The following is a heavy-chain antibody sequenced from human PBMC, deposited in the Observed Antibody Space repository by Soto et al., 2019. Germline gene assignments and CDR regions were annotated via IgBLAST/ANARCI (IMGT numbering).Heavy chain of an antibody. V-gene: IGHV3-66*01. D-gene: IGHD2-8*02. CDR3: ARGWVLRPLDY. Sequence: EVQLVESGGGLVQPGGSLRLSCAASGFTVSSNYMTWVRQPPGKGLEWVSIIYSGGSTYYADSVKGRFTISLDNSKKTLYLQMNSLRAEDTAVYYCARGWVLRPLDYWGQGTLVTVSS. J-gene: IGHJ4*02. CDR1: GFTVSSNY. CDR2: IYSGGST.